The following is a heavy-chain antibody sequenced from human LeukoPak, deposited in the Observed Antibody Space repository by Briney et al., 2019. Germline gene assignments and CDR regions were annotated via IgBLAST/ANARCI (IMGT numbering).Heavy chain of an antibody. CDR1: GFTFSSYW. V-gene: IGHV3-74*01. D-gene: IGHD2-2*01. CDR2: INSDGSST. CDR3: ARPAEYCSSTSCYSGDFDY. Sequence: GGSPRLSCAASGFTFSSYWMHWVRQAPGKGLVWVSRINSDGSSTSYADSVKGRFTISRDNAKNTLYLQMNSLRAEDTAVYYCARPAEYCSSTSCYSGDFDYWGQGTLVTVSS. J-gene: IGHJ4*02.